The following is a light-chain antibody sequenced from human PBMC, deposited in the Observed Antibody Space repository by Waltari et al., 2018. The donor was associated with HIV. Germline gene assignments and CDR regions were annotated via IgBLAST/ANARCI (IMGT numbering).Light chain of an antibody. Sequence: DIQMTQSPSSLSASVGDSVTITCRAHQNINNYLNWYQQTPRKAARLLIFAASYLQSGVPSRFSGKASGADYTLTGTSLRPEDFATYYCQHTLIAPRNFDQGTRLEIK. CDR2: AAS. CDR3: QHTLIAPRN. J-gene: IGKJ5*01. V-gene: IGKV1-39*01. CDR1: QNINNY.